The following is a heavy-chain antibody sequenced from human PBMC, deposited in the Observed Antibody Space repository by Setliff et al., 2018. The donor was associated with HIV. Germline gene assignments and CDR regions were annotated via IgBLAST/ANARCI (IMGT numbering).Heavy chain of an antibody. CDR2: IYYSGST. Sequence: KPSETLSLTCTVSGGSISSCYWSWIRQPPGKGLEWIGYIYYSGSTNYNPSLKSRVTISVDTSKNQFSLKLSSVTAADTAVYYCARGDYDYYYYYMDVWGKGTTVTVSS. J-gene: IGHJ6*03. CDR3: ARGDYDYYYYYMDV. CDR1: GGSISSCY. V-gene: IGHV4-59*01. D-gene: IGHD4-17*01.